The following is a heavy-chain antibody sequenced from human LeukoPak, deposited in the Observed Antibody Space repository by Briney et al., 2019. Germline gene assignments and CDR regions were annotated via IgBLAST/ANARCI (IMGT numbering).Heavy chain of an antibody. CDR2: IKQDGSEK. Sequence: GGSLRLSCAASGFTFSSYSMNWVRQAPGKGLEWVANIKQDGSEKYYVDSVKGRFTISRDNAKNSLYLQMNSLRAEDTAVYYCASSYYDSAWSYWGQGTLVTVSS. J-gene: IGHJ4*02. CDR3: ASSYYDSAWSY. D-gene: IGHD3-22*01. CDR1: GFTFSSYS. V-gene: IGHV3-7*01.